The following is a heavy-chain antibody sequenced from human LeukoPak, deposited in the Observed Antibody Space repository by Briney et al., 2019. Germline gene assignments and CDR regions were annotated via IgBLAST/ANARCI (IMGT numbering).Heavy chain of an antibody. CDR1: GYTFTSYH. Sequence: GASAKVSCKASGYTFTSYHINWVRQATGQGLEWMGWMNPNNGDSGYAQKFQGRVTITRDTSISTAYMELRSLRSEDTAVYFCARTTSFTASGYDYWGQGTLVTVSS. D-gene: IGHD6-25*01. V-gene: IGHV1-8*03. J-gene: IGHJ4*02. CDR3: ARTTSFTASGYDY. CDR2: MNPNNGDS.